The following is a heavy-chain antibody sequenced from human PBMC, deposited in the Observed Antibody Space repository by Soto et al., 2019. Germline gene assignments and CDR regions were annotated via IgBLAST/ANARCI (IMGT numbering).Heavy chain of an antibody. CDR1: GFTFSDYS. D-gene: IGHD6-13*01. CDR2: ISSSSCSI. V-gene: IGHV3-48*01. Sequence: QTGGSLRLSCAASGFTFSDYSMNWVRQAPGRGLEWVSCISSSSCSIHYADSVKGRFTISRDNSKNTLYLQMNSLRAEDTAVYYSIKPLVGIAAATNFDYWGQGTLVTVSS. CDR3: IKPLVGIAAATNFDY. J-gene: IGHJ4*02.